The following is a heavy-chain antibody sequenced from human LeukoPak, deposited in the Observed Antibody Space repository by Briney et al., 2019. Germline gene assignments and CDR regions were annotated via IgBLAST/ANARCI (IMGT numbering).Heavy chain of an antibody. J-gene: IGHJ4*02. CDR2: IYYSGST. V-gene: IGHV4-39*02. Sequence: SETLSLTCTVSGGSISSSSYYWGWIRQPTGNGLEWIGSIYYSGSTYYNPSLKSRVTISVDTSKNQFSLKLSSVTAADTAVYYCARDCSGGSCYWGYFDYWGQGTLVTVSS. D-gene: IGHD2-15*01. CDR3: ARDCSGGSCYWGYFDY. CDR1: GGSISSSSYY.